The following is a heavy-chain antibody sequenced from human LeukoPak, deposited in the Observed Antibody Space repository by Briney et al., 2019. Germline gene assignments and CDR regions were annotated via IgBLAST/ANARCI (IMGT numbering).Heavy chain of an antibody. Sequence: GGSLRLSCAASGFTFINYGMHWVRQAPGKGLEWVAVISYDGSNKYYADSVKGRFTISRDNAKNSLYLQMNSLRDEDTAVYYCARGTRPPDYWGQGTLVTVSS. CDR2: ISYDGSNK. CDR3: ARGTRPPDY. J-gene: IGHJ4*02. CDR1: GFTFINYG. D-gene: IGHD2-2*01. V-gene: IGHV3-30*03.